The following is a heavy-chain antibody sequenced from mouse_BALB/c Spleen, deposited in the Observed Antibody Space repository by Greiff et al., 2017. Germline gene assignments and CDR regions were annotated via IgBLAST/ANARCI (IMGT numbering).Heavy chain of an antibody. V-gene: IGHV5-17*02. CDR3: ARSGNYDVSWFAY. Sequence: EVKVVESGGGLVQPGGSRKLSCAASGFTFSSFGMHWVRQAPEKGLEWVAYISSGSSTIYYADTVKGRFTISRDNPKNTLFLQMTSLRSEDTAMYYCARSGNYDVSWFAYWGQGTLVTVSA. CDR1: GFTFSSFG. J-gene: IGHJ3*01. D-gene: IGHD2-4*01. CDR2: ISSGSSTI.